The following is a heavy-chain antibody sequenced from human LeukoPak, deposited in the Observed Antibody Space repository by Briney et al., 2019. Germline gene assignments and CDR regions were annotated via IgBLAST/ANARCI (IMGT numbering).Heavy chain of an antibody. J-gene: IGHJ5*02. D-gene: IGHD2-2*01. CDR2: VSSSSSYI. V-gene: IGHV3-21*01. CDR3: ARKLVQAPMSNNWFDP. CDR1: GFTLSSYS. Sequence: PGGSLRLSCAASGFTLSSYSMNWVRQAPGKGLEWVSSVSSSSSYIYYADSVKGRFTISRDNAKNSLYLQMNSLRAEDTAVYYCARKLVQAPMSNNWFDPWGQGTLVAVSS.